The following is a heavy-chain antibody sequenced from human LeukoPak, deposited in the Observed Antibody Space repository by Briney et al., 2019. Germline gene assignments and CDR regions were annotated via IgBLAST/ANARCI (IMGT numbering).Heavy chain of an antibody. CDR1: GFTFSSYE. D-gene: IGHD5-12*01. CDR2: ISSSGSTI. CDR3: ASSVDILATIGGYFDY. Sequence: PGGSLRLSCAASGFTFSSYEMNWVRQAPGKGLEWVSYISSSGSTIYYADSVKGRFTISRDNAKNSLYLQMNSLRAEDTAVYYCASSVDILATIGGYFDYWGQGTLVTVSS. V-gene: IGHV3-48*03. J-gene: IGHJ4*02.